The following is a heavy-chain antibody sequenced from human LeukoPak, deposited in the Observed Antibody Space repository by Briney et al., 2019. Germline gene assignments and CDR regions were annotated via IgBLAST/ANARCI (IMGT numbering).Heavy chain of an antibody. CDR1: GFTFSSYG. CDR3: ARDPGYGGYGSFDI. CDR2: ISGSGGST. V-gene: IGHV3-23*01. J-gene: IGHJ3*02. D-gene: IGHD5-12*01. Sequence: GGSLRLSCAASGFTFSSYGMSWVRQAPGKGLEWVSAISGSGGSTYYADSVKGRFTISRDNSKNTLYLQMNSLRAEDTAVYYCARDPGYGGYGSFDIWGQGTMVTVSS.